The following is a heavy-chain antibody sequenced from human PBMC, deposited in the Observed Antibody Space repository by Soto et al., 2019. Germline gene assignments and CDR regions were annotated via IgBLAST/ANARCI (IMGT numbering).Heavy chain of an antibody. J-gene: IGHJ4*02. V-gene: IGHV3-23*01. Sequence: GGSLRLSCAASGFTFSSYAMSWVRQAPGKGLEWVSAISGSGGSTYYADSVEGRFTISRDNSKNTLYLQMNSLRAEDTAVYYCAKTRGYYDSSGYSPYYFDYWGQGTLVTVSS. CDR1: GFTFSSYA. D-gene: IGHD3-22*01. CDR2: ISGSGGST. CDR3: AKTRGYYDSSGYSPYYFDY.